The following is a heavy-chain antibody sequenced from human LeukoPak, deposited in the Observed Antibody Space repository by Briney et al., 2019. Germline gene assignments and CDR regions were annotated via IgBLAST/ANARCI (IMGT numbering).Heavy chain of an antibody. CDR3: ARLDPAGTGDY. J-gene: IGHJ4*02. V-gene: IGHV4-39*01. Sequence: PSETLSLTRTVSGGSISSSSYYWGWIRQPPGKGLEWIGSIYYSGSTYYNPSLKSRVTISVDTSKNQFSLKLSSVTAADTAVYYCARLDPAGTGDYWGQGTLVSASS. CDR1: GGSISSSSYY. D-gene: IGHD6-13*01. CDR2: IYYSGST.